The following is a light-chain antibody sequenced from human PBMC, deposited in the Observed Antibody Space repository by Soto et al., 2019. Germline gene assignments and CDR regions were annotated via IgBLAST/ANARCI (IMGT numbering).Light chain of an antibody. J-gene: IGKJ5*01. CDR1: QSVGSVY. CDR3: QQYNNWPFIT. CDR2: GAS. V-gene: IGKV3D-15*01. Sequence: DIVLTQSPGTLSLSPGERATLSCRASQSVGSVYLAWYQQKPGQAPRLLIHGASNRASGIPDRFSGSGSGTEFTLTISSLQSEDFAVYYCQQYNNWPFITFGQGTRLEIK.